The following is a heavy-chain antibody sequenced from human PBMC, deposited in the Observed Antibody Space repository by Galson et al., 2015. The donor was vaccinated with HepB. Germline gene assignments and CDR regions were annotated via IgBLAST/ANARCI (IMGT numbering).Heavy chain of an antibody. V-gene: IGHV3-30*02. CDR2: IRFDGSEK. D-gene: IGHD6-19*01. Sequence: VRQAPGEGLEWVAFIRFDGSEKYFADSVKGRFTVSRDNSKNTLYLQMNSLRAEDTAVYYCANPRGPVAADFDYWGQGTLVTVSS. CDR3: ANPRGPVAADFDY. J-gene: IGHJ4*02.